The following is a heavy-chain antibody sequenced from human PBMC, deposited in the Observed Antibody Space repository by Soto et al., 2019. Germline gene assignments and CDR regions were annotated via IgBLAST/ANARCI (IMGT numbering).Heavy chain of an antibody. D-gene: IGHD3-10*01. CDR1: GFTFSGYW. V-gene: IGHV3-7*03. J-gene: IGHJ5*02. Sequence: GGSLRLSCSASGFTFSGYWMAWVRQAPGRGLEWVANIKEDGSEKYYVDSVKGRFTISRDNPKNSLYLQMNSLRADDTAVYYCARPLYGSGSVWFDPWGQGTLVTVSS. CDR2: IKEDGSEK. CDR3: ARPLYGSGSVWFDP.